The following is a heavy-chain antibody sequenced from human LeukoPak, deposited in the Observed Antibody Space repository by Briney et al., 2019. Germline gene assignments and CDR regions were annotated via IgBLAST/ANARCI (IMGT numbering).Heavy chain of an antibody. V-gene: IGHV3-53*01. CDR3: ARLDSGYNAYAPFDH. Sequence: PGGSLRLSCAASGFTVGSKYMSWVRQTPGKGLDWVSVIYSGGNTHYSDSVKGRFTISGDNSKNTLYLQMNGLRVDDTAVYYCARLDSGYNAYAPFDHWGQGTLVTVSS. D-gene: IGHD5-12*01. J-gene: IGHJ4*02. CDR2: IYSGGNT. CDR1: GFTVGSKY.